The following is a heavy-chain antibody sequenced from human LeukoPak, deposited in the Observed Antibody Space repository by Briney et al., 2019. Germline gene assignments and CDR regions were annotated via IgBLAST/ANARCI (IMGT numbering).Heavy chain of an antibody. J-gene: IGHJ4*02. V-gene: IGHV3-7*01. Sequence: GGSLRLSCAASGFTFSSYAMSWGRQAPGKGLEWVANINQDGSEKYYVDSVKGRFTISRDNSKNSLYLQMNSLRAEDTAVYYCARDLSGSKATFDYWGQGTLVTVSS. CDR3: ARDLSGSKATFDY. D-gene: IGHD1-26*01. CDR1: GFTFSSYA. CDR2: INQDGSEK.